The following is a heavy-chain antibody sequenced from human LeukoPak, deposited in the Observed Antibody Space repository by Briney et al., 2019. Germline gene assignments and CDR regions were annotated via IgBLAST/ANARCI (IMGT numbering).Heavy chain of an antibody. V-gene: IGHV1-46*01. CDR3: ARDRITAVAAPFFDY. J-gene: IGHJ4*02. CDR2: ISPSGGST. Sequence: ASVKVSCKASGYTFTIYYIYWVRQAPGQGLEWMGIISPSGGSTGYSQKFQGRVTMTRDTSTSTVYTELSSLRSEDTAVYYCARDRITAVAAPFFDYWGQGTLVTVSS. CDR1: GYTFTIYY. D-gene: IGHD6-19*01.